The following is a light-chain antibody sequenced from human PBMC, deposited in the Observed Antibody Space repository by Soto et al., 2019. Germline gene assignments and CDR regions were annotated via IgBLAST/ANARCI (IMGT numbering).Light chain of an antibody. V-gene: IGKV1-39*01. CDR2: AAS. J-gene: IGKJ4*02. CDR3: QHSYSTHLT. Sequence: DIQMTQSPSSLSASVGDRVTITCRASQSIASFLNWYQQKPGQAPKVLIYAASSLQRWGPSRFSGSGSGTDVNLSISSLQPEDFATYYCQHSYSTHLTFGGGTKVE. CDR1: QSIASF.